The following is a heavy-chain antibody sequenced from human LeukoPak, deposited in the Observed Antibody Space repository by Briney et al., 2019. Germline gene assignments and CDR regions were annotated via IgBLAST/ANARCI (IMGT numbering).Heavy chain of an antibody. CDR2: IYSGGST. J-gene: IGHJ4*02. CDR3: AKGQRRHVDIVATTPFDY. Sequence: PGGSLRLSCVASGFTVSSYYVSWVRQAPGKGLEWVSVIYSGGSTYYADSVEGRFTVSRDNSKNTLYLEMKSLRADDTAVYYCAKGQRRHVDIVATTPFDYWGQGTLVTVSS. D-gene: IGHD5-12*01. CDR1: GFTVSSYY. V-gene: IGHV3-53*01.